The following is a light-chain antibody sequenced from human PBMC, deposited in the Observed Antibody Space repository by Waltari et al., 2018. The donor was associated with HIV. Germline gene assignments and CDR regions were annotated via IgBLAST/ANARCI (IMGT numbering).Light chain of an antibody. Sequence: EIVLTQSPATLSLSLGERATLSCRASQSVSTSLAWYQQKPGQAPRLLIYDVSTRATGFPARFSGSGSGTDFTLTISSLETEDFGGYVCQQRSDWYALTFGGGTKVEIK. CDR3: QQRSDWYALT. V-gene: IGKV3-11*01. CDR1: QSVSTS. CDR2: DVS. J-gene: IGKJ4*01.